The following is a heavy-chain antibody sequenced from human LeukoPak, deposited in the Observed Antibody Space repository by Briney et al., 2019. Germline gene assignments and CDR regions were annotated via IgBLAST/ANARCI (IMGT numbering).Heavy chain of an antibody. CDR3: ARLPLTMIVVVITTPAGYYFDY. CDR2: INHSGST. J-gene: IGHJ4*02. D-gene: IGHD3-22*01. CDR1: GGSFSGYY. Sequence: SETLSLTCAVYGGSFSGYYWSWIRQPPGKGLEWIGEINHSGSTNYNPSLKSRVTISVDTSKNQFSLKLSSVTAADTAVYYCARLPLTMIVVVITTPAGYYFDYWGQGTLVTVSS. V-gene: IGHV4-34*01.